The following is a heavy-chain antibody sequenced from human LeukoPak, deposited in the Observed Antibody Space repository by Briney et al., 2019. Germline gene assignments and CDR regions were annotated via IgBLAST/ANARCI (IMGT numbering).Heavy chain of an antibody. J-gene: IGHJ6*03. CDR1: GDSVSSNSAA. CDR3: ARGRINSSGYMDYYYYMDV. Sequence: SQTLSLTCAISGDSVSSNSAAWNWIRQSPSRGLEWLGRTYYRSKWYNDYAVSVKSRITINPDTSKNQFSLRLNSVTPEDTAVYYCARGRINSSGYMDYYYYMDVWGKGTTVTVSS. CDR2: TYYRSKWYN. D-gene: IGHD3-22*01. V-gene: IGHV6-1*01.